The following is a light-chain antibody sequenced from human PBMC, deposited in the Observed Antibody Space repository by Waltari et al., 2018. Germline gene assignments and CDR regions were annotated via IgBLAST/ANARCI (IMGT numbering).Light chain of an antibody. CDR2: EVT. J-gene: IGLJ2*01. Sequence: QSALTQPPSVSGSPGQSVTIPCIGTSTAVGEYNRLSWYQQTPGTAPKLIIFEVTNRPSGVPDRFSASKSGNTASLTISGLQAEDEADYFCSSYSRSSLLFGGGTKLTVL. CDR1: STAVGEYNR. CDR3: SSYSRSSLL. V-gene: IGLV2-18*02.